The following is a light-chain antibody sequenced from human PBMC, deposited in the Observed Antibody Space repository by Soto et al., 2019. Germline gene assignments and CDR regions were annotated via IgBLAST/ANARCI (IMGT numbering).Light chain of an antibody. CDR1: QDVSAW. CDR3: KQYGNSFIT. V-gene: IGKV1-5*01. J-gene: IGKJ5*01. Sequence: IQMAQSPSTLSASVGDTVTVTCLASQDVSAWLNWYQQRPGEAPKLLIYEASALARGVPARFSGSGSGTKFTLTIASVQAEDFAVYYCKQYGNSFITFGQGTRLEIK. CDR2: EAS.